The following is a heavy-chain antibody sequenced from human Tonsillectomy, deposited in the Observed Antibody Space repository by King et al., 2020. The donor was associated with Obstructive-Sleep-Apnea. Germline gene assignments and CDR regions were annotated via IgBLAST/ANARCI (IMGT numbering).Heavy chain of an antibody. D-gene: IGHD3-10*01. CDR1: GGSFSGYY. Sequence: VQLQQWGAGLLKPSETLSLTCAVYGGSFSGYYWSWIRQPPGKGLEWIGEINHSGSTNYNPSLKSRVTISVDTSKNQFSLKLSPVTAADTAVYYCARGRRGGYYYGSGSSRGWFDPWGQGTLVTVSS. V-gene: IGHV4-34*01. CDR3: ARGRRGGYYYGSGSSRGWFDP. J-gene: IGHJ5*02. CDR2: INHSGST.